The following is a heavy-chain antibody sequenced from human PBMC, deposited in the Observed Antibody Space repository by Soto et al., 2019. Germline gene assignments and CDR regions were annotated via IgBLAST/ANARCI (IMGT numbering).Heavy chain of an antibody. Sequence: SETLSLTCTVSGGSISSYYWSWIRQPPGKGLEWIGYIYYSGSTNYNPSLKSRVTISVDTSKNQFSLKLSSVTAADTAVYYCAGVVPAADYGMDVWGQGTTATVSS. CDR1: GGSISSYY. CDR2: IYYSGST. CDR3: AGVVPAADYGMDV. D-gene: IGHD2-2*01. V-gene: IGHV4-59*01. J-gene: IGHJ6*02.